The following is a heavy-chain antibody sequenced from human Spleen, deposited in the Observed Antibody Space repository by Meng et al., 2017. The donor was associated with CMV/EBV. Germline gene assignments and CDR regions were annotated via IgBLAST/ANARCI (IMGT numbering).Heavy chain of an antibody. CDR3: ARWTDGSLDY. D-gene: IGHD3/OR15-3a*01. V-gene: IGHV4-4*02. CDR2: VYHTGNT. Sequence: LTCAVSGGSIITTNWWSWVRQPPGKGLEWIGEVYHTGNTNYNPSLKSRVTMSVDKSRNQFSMWLSSLTAADTAVYYCARWTDGSLDYWGQGTLVTVSS. CDR1: GGSIITTNW. J-gene: IGHJ4*02.